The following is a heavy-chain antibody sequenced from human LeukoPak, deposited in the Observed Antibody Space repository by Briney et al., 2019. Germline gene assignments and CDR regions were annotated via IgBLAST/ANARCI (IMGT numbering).Heavy chain of an antibody. V-gene: IGHV1-69*01. CDR2: IIPLSGTT. CDR1: GGTFSSFA. D-gene: IGHD2-15*01. Sequence: ASVKVSCKTSGGTFSSFAFSWVRQAPGQGLEWMGGIIPLSGTTSYAQKFQGRITITADESTSTAYMELSSLRSEDTAVYYCARDFDCSVGNCYAFDYWGQGTLVTVSP. CDR3: ARDFDCSVGNCYAFDY. J-gene: IGHJ4*02.